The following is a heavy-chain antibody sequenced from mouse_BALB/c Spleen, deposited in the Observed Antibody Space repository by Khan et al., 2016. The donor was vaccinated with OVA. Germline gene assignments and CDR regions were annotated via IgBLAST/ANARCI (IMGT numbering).Heavy chain of an antibody. CDR2: IDPSTGYT. CDR1: GYTFTSYW. J-gene: IGHJ3*01. Sequence: QVRLQQSGAELAKPGASVKMSCKASGYTFTSYWMHWVKQRPGQGLEWIGYIDPSTGYTDYNQKFRDKATLTADKSSSTAYMQLNSLTSEDSAVYYCANHGSSSAWLTYWGQGTLVTVSA. V-gene: IGHV1-7*01. D-gene: IGHD1-1*01. CDR3: ANHGSSSAWLTY.